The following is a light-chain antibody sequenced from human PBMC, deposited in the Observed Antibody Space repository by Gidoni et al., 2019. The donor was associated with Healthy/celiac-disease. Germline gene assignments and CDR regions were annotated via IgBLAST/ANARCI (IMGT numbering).Light chain of an antibody. CDR2: WAS. Sequence: DIVMTQSPDSLAVSVGESATINCKSSQSVLYSSNNNNYLAWYQQKPGQPPKLLIYWASTRESGVPDRFSGSGSGTDFTLTISSLQAEDVAVYYCQQYYSNPWTFGQGTKVEIK. CDR3: QQYYSNPWT. V-gene: IGKV4-1*01. J-gene: IGKJ1*01. CDR1: QSVLYSSNNNNY.